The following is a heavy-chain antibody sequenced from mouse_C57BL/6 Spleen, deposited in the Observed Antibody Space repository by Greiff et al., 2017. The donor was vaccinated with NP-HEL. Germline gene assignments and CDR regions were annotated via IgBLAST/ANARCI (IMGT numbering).Heavy chain of an antibody. CDR3: ARVYDGHFDY. CDR2: IYPGSGNT. J-gene: IGHJ2*01. CDR1: GYTFTDYY. D-gene: IGHD2-3*01. Sequence: VQLQQSGAELVRPGASVKLSCKASGYTFTDYYINWVKQRPGQGLEWIARIYPGSGNTYYNEKFKGKATLTAEKSSSTAYMQLSSLTSEDSAVYFCARVYDGHFDYWGQGTTLTVSS. V-gene: IGHV1-76*01.